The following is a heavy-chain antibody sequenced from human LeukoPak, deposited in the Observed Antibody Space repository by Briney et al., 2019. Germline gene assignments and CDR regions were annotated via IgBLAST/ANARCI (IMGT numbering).Heavy chain of an antibody. Sequence: PGGSLRLSCAASGFTFSSYWMSWVRQAPGKGLEWVANIRQDGSEKYYVDSVKGRFTISRDNAKNSLYLQMNSLRAEDTVVYYCARVGRVNYYYYGMDVWGQGTTVTVSS. CDR1: GFTFSSYW. CDR2: IRQDGSEK. J-gene: IGHJ6*02. D-gene: IGHD3-10*01. CDR3: ARVGRVNYYYYGMDV. V-gene: IGHV3-7*01.